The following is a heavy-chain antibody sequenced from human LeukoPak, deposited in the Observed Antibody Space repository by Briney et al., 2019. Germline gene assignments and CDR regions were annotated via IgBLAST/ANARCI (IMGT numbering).Heavy chain of an antibody. CDR1: GGSFSGYY. Sequence: SSETLSLTCAVYGGSFSGYYWSWIRQPPGKGLEWIGEINHSGSTNYNPSLKSRVTISVDTSKNQFSLKLSSVTAADTAVYYCARERFLEWLKVYYYYYMDVWGKGTTVTVSS. J-gene: IGHJ6*03. D-gene: IGHD3-3*01. CDR2: INHSGST. CDR3: ARERFLEWLKVYYYYYMDV. V-gene: IGHV4-34*01.